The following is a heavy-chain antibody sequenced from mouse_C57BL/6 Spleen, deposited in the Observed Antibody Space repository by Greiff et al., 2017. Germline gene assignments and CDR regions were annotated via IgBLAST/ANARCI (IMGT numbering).Heavy chain of an antibody. V-gene: IGHV1-4*01. CDR2: INPSSGYT. Sequence: VKLMESGAELARPGASVKMSCKASGYTFTSYTMHWVKQRPGQGLEWIGYINPSSGYTKYNQKFKDKATLTADKSSSTAYMQLSSLTSEDSAVYYCARDLLYAMDYWGQGTSVTVSS. CDR3: ARDLLYAMDY. CDR1: GYTFTSYT. J-gene: IGHJ4*01.